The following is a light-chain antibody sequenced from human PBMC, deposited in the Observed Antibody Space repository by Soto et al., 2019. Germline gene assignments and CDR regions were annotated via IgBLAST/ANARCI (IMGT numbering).Light chain of an antibody. CDR1: NRDIGAYNL. J-gene: IGLJ2*01. CDR2: EVS. CDR3: SSYTSSATVV. V-gene: IGLV2-14*01. Sequence: QSALTQPASVSGSLGQSITISCTGSNRDIGAYNLVSWYQQYPDTAPKLIIYEVSNRPSGVSNRFSGSKSGYTASLTISGLQADDEADYYCSSYTSSATVVFGGGTKLTVL.